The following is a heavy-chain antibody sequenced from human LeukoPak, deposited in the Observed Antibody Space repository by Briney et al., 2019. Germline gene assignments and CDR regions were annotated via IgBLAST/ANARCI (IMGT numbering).Heavy chain of an antibody. V-gene: IGHV4-4*09. Sequence: PSETLSLTCTVSGGSLSSYYWSWIRQPPGKGLEWIGYIYTSGSTNYNPSLKSRVTISVDTSKNQFSLKLSSVTAADTAVYYCARRSYSSSWYGSFDYWGQGTLVTVSS. J-gene: IGHJ4*02. CDR1: GGSLSSYY. CDR2: IYTSGST. CDR3: ARRSYSSSWYGSFDY. D-gene: IGHD6-13*01.